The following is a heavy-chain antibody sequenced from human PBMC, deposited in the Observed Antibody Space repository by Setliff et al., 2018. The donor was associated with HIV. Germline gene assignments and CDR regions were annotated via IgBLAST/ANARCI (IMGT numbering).Heavy chain of an antibody. CDR2: IIPIFGTT. J-gene: IGHJ2*01. V-gene: IGHV1-69*05. Sequence: SVKVSCKASGGSLNNYAISWVRQAPGQGLEWVGGIIPIFGTTTYAQKFQDRVTITTDESTTTFYMELSSLRSEDTALYFCARDLNDRWLQQYWFFDLWGRGTQVTVSS. CDR3: ARDLNDRWLQQYWFFDL. D-gene: IGHD5-12*01. CDR1: GGSLNNYA.